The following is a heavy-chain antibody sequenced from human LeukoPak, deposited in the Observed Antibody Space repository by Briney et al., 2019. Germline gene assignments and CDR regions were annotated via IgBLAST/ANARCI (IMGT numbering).Heavy chain of an antibody. J-gene: IGHJ4*02. V-gene: IGHV1-2*02. Sequence: ASLKVSCKASGYTFTGYYIHWVRQAPGQGLEWLGWINPNSGGTNYAQNFQGRVTMTRDTSISTAYMELSRLRSDDTAVYYCARGDGYYFPTKDYWGQGTLVTVSS. D-gene: IGHD3-22*01. CDR2: INPNSGGT. CDR1: GYTFTGYY. CDR3: ARGDGYYFPTKDY.